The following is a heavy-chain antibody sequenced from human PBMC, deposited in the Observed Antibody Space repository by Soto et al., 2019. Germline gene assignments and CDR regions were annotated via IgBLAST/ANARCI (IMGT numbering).Heavy chain of an antibody. J-gene: IGHJ4*02. Sequence: QGQLVESGGAVASPGRSLRLPGEASGLDLKTNGMHWVRKALARALEWGAVIGFDGTNIHYSDSVRGRFSISRDNSENTVSLQMNSLRVEDTALYYCVRTACVINNCSYRGVRWGQGTLVTV. V-gene: IGHV3-33*01. CDR3: VRTACVINNCSYRGVR. CDR1: GLDLKTNG. CDR2: IGFDGTNI. D-gene: IGHD1-20*01.